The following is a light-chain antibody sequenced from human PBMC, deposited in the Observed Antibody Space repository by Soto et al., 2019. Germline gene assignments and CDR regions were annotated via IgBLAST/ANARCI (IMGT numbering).Light chain of an antibody. CDR2: EVS. Sequence: QSVLTQPASVSGSPGQSITISCTGTSSDVGGYNYGSWYQQHPGKAPKLMIYEVSNRPSGVSTRFSGSKSGNTASLTISGLQAEDEADYYCSSYTSSRTWVFGGGTTVTVL. J-gene: IGLJ3*02. V-gene: IGLV2-14*01. CDR3: SSYTSSRTWV. CDR1: SSDVGGYNY.